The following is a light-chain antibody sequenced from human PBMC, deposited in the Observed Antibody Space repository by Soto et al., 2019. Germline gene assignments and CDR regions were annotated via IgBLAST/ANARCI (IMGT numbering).Light chain of an antibody. CDR3: HQYGSSPAT. Sequence: EIVLTQSPGTLSLSPGERATLSCRASQSVSSSFLAWYQQKPGQAPRLLIYGASSRATGIPARFSGSGSGTDFTLTISRLEPEDFAVYYCHQYGSSPATFGQGTKVESK. CDR2: GAS. CDR1: QSVSSSF. V-gene: IGKV3-20*01. J-gene: IGKJ1*01.